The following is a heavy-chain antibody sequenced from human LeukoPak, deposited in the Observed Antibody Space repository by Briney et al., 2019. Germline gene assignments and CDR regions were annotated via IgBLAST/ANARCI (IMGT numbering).Heavy chain of an antibody. V-gene: IGHV1-2*04. CDR2: INPNSGGT. CDR1: GYTFTGYY. Sequence: VASVKVSCKASGYTFTGYYMHWVRQAPGQGLEWMGWINPNSGGTNYAQKFQGWVTMTRDTSISTAYMELSRLRSDDTAVYYCARSYYDSSGYYAAFDIWGQGTMVTVSS. CDR3: ARSYYDSSGYYAAFDI. D-gene: IGHD3-22*01. J-gene: IGHJ3*02.